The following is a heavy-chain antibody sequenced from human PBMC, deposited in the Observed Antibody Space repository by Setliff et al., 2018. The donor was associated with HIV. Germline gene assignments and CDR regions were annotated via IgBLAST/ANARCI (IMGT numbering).Heavy chain of an antibody. J-gene: IGHJ6*03. CDR3: AREARYQDRYYYYMDV. CDR1: GGTFSSYA. D-gene: IGHD1-20*01. V-gene: IGHV1-8*02. CDR2: INPNSGGT. Sequence: ASVKVSCKASGGTFSSYAISWVRQAPGQGLEWMGWINPNSGGTQYAQKFQGRVTMTRDTSASTVYMELSSLRSEDTAVYYCAREARYQDRYYYYMDVWGKGTTVTVSS.